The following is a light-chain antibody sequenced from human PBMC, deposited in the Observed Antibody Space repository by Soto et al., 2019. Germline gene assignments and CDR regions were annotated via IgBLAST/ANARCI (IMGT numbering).Light chain of an antibody. CDR1: QSVSSSY. J-gene: IGKJ4*01. CDR2: GAS. CDR3: QQDGSSPKLT. Sequence: EIVLTQSPGTLSLSTGERATLSCRASQSVSSSYLAWYQQKPGQAPRLLSYGASSRATGIPDRFSGSGSGTDFTLTISRLEPADVAVYYCQQDGSSPKLTFGGGNKVEIK. V-gene: IGKV3-20*01.